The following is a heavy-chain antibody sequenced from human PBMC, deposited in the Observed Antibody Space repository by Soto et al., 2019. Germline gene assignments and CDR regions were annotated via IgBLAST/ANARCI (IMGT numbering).Heavy chain of an antibody. J-gene: IGHJ6*02. Sequence: PSETLSLTCTVSGGSISSYYWSWIRQPAGKGLEWIGEINHSGSTNYNPSLKSRVTISVDTSKNQFSLKLSSVTAADTAVYYCARAVFGEYEDTLLDYYYYGMDVWGQGTTVTVSS. CDR2: INHSGST. D-gene: IGHD3-10*02. CDR3: ARAVFGEYEDTLLDYYYYGMDV. V-gene: IGHV4-34*01. CDR1: GGSISSYY.